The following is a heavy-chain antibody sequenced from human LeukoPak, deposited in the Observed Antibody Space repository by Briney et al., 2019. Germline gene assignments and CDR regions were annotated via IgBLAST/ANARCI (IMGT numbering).Heavy chain of an antibody. V-gene: IGHV3-23*01. CDR1: GFTFGTYG. CDR2: INDDAKNT. Sequence: GGSLRLSCAASGFTFGTYGMNWVRQAPGKGLEWVSAINDDAKNTFYADSVKGRFTISRDNSKNTLYLQMSSLTVEDTAIYYCAKRVPYGSSAVYFDSWGQGTLVTVS. D-gene: IGHD6-6*01. J-gene: IGHJ4*02. CDR3: AKRVPYGSSAVYFDS.